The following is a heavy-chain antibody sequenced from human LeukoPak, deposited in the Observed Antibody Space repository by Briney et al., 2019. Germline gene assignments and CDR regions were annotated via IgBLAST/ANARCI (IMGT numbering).Heavy chain of an antibody. CDR3: ARDWGAAGLWDY. D-gene: IGHD6-13*01. J-gene: IGHJ4*02. CDR2: IKEDGSEK. Sequence: GGSLRLPCASSGFTFCNYWMSWGRQAPGEGLEWGGNIKEDGSEKDYVDSVKGRFTISRDNAKNSLYLQMNSLRAEDTAIYYCARDWGAAGLWDYWGQGTLVTVSS. V-gene: IGHV3-7*05. CDR1: GFTFCNYW.